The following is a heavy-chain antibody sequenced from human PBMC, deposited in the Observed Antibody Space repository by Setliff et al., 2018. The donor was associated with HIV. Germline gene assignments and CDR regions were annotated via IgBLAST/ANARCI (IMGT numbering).Heavy chain of an antibody. Sequence: SETLSLTCAVYGGSFSGYYWSWIRQPAGKGLEWIGRIYTTGSTNYNPSLKSRVTMSVDTSKNQFSLKLNSVTAADTAVYYCARDRGQWLPTGWFDPWGQGTLVTVSS. CDR2: IYTTGST. CDR1: GGSFSGYY. CDR3: ARDRGQWLPTGWFDP. V-gene: IGHV4-4*07. D-gene: IGHD6-19*01. J-gene: IGHJ5*02.